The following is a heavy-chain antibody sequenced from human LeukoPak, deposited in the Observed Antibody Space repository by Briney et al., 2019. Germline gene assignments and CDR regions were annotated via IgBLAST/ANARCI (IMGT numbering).Heavy chain of an antibody. D-gene: IGHD4-23*01. Sequence: PGGSLRLSCEASGFTFSSYGMHWVRQAPGKGLEWVAVIWYDGDNKYYADSVKGRFTISRDNSKYTLYLQMSSLRAEDTAAYYCAREVATNYYYYYYGMDVWGQGTRSPSP. J-gene: IGHJ6*02. CDR3: AREVATNYYYYYYGMDV. V-gene: IGHV3-33*01. CDR2: IWYDGDNK. CDR1: GFTFSSYG.